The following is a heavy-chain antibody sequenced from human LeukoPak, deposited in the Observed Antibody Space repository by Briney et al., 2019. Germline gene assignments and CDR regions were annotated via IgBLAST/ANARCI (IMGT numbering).Heavy chain of an antibody. CDR3: ARADRLHGGPYLIGP. J-gene: IGHJ5*02. CDR1: GYSFTDYY. V-gene: IGHV1-2*02. CDR2: INPNSGGT. Sequence: ASVKVSCKTSGYSFTDYYMHWVRQAPGQGLEWMGWINPNSGGTSSAQKFQGRVTMTRDTSITTVYMEVRWLTSDNTAIYYCARADRLHGGPYLIGPWGQGTLVTVSS. D-gene: IGHD2-21*01.